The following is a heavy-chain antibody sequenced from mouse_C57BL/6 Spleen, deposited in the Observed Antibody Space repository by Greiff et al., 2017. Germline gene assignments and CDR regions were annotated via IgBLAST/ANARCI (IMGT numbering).Heavy chain of an antibody. CDR3: ARGDGYSFDY. CDR2: IDPSDSDT. CDR1: GYTFTSYW. Sequence: QVQLQQPGAELVRPGSSVKLSCKASGYTFTSYWMHWVKQRPIQGLEWIGNIDPSDSDTHYNQKFKDKATLTVDKSSSTAYMQLSSLTSEDSAVYYCARGDGYSFDYWGQGTTLTVSS. D-gene: IGHD2-3*01. J-gene: IGHJ2*01. V-gene: IGHV1-52*01.